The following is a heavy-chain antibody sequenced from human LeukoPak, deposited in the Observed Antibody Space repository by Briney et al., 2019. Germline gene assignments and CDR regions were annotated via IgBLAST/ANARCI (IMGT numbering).Heavy chain of an antibody. CDR3: ARGNGYCSGGSCYPAKYYYYYYGMDV. CDR1: GGTFSSYA. D-gene: IGHD2-15*01. CDR2: IIPIFGTA. V-gene: IGHV1-69*06. J-gene: IGHJ6*04. Sequence: SVKVSCTAYGGTFSSYAISWVRQAPGQGLEWMGGIIPIFGTANYAQKFQGRVTITADKSTSTAYMELSSLRSEDTAVYYCARGNGYCSGGSCYPAKYYYYYYGMDVWGKGTTVTVSS.